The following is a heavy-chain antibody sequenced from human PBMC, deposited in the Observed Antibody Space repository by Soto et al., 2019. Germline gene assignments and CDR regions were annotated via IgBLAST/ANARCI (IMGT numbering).Heavy chain of an antibody. V-gene: IGHV3-7*03. Sequence: GGSLRLSCAVSGFSFSSAWMTWIRQAPGKGLERVAIMNEDGSERYYVDSVRGRFTISRDNAKNALFLQMNSLRVEDTAVYFCERDRAYSRFDYWGQGSLVTVS. CDR1: GFSFSSAW. CDR3: ERDRAYSRFDY. J-gene: IGHJ4*02. CDR2: MNEDGSER. D-gene: IGHD4-4*01.